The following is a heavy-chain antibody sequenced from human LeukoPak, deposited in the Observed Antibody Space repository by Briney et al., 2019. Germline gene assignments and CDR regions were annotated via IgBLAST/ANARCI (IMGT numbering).Heavy chain of an antibody. Sequence: PGGSLRLSCAASGFTFSSYAMHWVRQAPGKGLEWVAVISYDGSNKYYADSVKGRFTISRDNSKNTLYLQMNSLRAEDTAVYYCAKVDDLAYCGGDCYSEDYWGQGTLVTVSS. CDR2: ISYDGSNK. J-gene: IGHJ4*02. D-gene: IGHD2-21*02. CDR3: AKVDDLAYCGGDCYSEDY. CDR1: GFTFSSYA. V-gene: IGHV3-30*04.